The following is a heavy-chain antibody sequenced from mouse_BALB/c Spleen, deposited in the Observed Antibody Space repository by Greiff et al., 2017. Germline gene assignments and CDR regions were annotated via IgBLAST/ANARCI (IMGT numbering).Heavy chain of an antibody. V-gene: IGHV14-3*02. J-gene: IGHJ2*01. CDR3: ARLTTGYFDY. CDR1: GFNITDTY. D-gene: IGHD2-12*01. Sequence: VQLQQSGAELVKPGASVKLSCTASGFNITDTYMHWVKQRPEQGLEWIGRIDPANGNTKYDPKFQGKATITADTSSNTAYLQLSSLTSEDTAVYYCARLTTGYFDYGGQGTTRTVSS. CDR2: IDPANGNT.